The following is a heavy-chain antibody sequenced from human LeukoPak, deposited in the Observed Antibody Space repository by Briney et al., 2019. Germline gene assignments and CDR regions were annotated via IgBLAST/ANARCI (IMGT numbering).Heavy chain of an antibody. D-gene: IGHD5-18*01. Sequence: GASVKVSCKASGYTFTGYYMHWVRQAPGQGLEWMGWINPNSGGTNYAQKFQGRVTMTRDTSISTAYMELSRLRSDDTAVYDCARADEYAAMVTTFDYWGQGTLVTVSS. CDR3: ARADEYAAMVTTFDY. J-gene: IGHJ4*02. CDR1: GYTFTGYY. V-gene: IGHV1-2*02. CDR2: INPNSGGT.